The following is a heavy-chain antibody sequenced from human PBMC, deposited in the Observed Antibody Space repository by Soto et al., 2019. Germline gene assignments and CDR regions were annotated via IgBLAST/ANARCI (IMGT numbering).Heavy chain of an antibody. V-gene: IGHV1-2*04. J-gene: IGHJ6*02. D-gene: IGHD3-22*01. CDR2: INPNSGGT. CDR3: ARATINYYDSSGYYYYYGMDV. Sequence: GASVKVSCKASGYTFPGYYMHWVRQAPGQGLEWMGWINPNSGGTNYAQKFQGWVTMTRDTSISTAYMELSRLRSDVTAVYYCARATINYYDSSGYYYYYGMDVWGQGTTVTVSS. CDR1: GYTFPGYY.